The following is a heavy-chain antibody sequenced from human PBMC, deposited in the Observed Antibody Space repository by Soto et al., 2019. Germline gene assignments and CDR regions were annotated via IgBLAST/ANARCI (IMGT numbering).Heavy chain of an antibody. CDR1: GFTFSSYA. Sequence: QVQLVESGGGVVQPGRSLRLSCAASGFTFSSYAMHWVRQAPGKGLEVVAVISYDGSNKYYADPVKGRFTISRDNSKNTLYLQMNNLRAEDTAVYYCARTRGDYNFPRDYWGQGTLVTVSS. J-gene: IGHJ4*02. CDR2: ISYDGSNK. CDR3: ARTRGDYNFPRDY. D-gene: IGHD4-17*01. V-gene: IGHV3-30-3*01.